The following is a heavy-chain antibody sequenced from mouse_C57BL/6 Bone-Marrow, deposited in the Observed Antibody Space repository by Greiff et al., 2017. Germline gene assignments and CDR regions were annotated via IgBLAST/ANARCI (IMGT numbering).Heavy chain of an antibody. Sequence: QVQLQQSGAELVRPGASVTLSCKASGYTFTDYEMHWVKQTPVHGLEWIGAIDPATGGTAYNQKFKGKAILTADKSSSTAYMELRSLASEVSTVYYCTREEDYGNPYAMDYWGQGTSVTVSS. V-gene: IGHV1-15*01. CDR3: TREEDYGNPYAMDY. J-gene: IGHJ4*01. D-gene: IGHD2-1*01. CDR1: GYTFTDYE. CDR2: IDPATGGT.